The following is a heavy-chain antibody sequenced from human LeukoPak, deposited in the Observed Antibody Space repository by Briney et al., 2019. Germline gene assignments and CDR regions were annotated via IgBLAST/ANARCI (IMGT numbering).Heavy chain of an antibody. Sequence: PSGTLSLTCAVSGGSISSSNWWSWVRQPPGKGLERIGEIYHSGSTNYNPSLKSRVTISVDKSKNQFSLKLSSVTAADTAVYYCARILCSGGSCYGDYWGQGTLVTVSS. V-gene: IGHV4-4*02. D-gene: IGHD2-15*01. CDR2: IYHSGST. J-gene: IGHJ4*02. CDR1: GGSISSSNW. CDR3: ARILCSGGSCYGDY.